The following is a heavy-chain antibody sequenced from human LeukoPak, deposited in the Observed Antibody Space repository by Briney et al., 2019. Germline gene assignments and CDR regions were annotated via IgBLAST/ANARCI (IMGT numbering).Heavy chain of an antibody. CDR2: IYSGGST. CDR1: GFTVSSNY. J-gene: IGHJ4*02. Sequence: PGGSLRLSCAASGFTVSSNYMSWVRQAPGKGLEWVSVIYSGGSTYYEDSVKGRFTISRDNSKNTLYLQMNSLRAEDTAVYYCARDRSTYHYDSSGYISWGQGTLGTVSS. CDR3: ARDRSTYHYDSSGYIS. V-gene: IGHV3-53*01. D-gene: IGHD3-22*01.